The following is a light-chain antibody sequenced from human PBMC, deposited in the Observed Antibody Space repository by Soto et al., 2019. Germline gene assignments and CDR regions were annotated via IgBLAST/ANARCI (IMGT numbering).Light chain of an antibody. V-gene: IGLV2-14*01. Sequence: QCALTQPASVSGSPGQSITISCTRTSTDIAAYNSVSWYQQHPGKAPKLIICEVSNRPSGVSSRFSGSKSGNTASLTISGLQAEDEADYHCSSFSSSSTLLFGGGTQLTV. J-gene: IGLJ2*01. CDR1: STDIAAYNS. CDR2: EVS. CDR3: SSFSSSSTLL.